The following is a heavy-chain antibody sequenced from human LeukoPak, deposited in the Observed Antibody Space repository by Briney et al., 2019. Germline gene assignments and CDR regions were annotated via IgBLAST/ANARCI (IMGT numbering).Heavy chain of an antibody. J-gene: IGHJ4*02. CDR1: GGSISSSNW. CDR3: ARHSLFISGWYVFNY. D-gene: IGHD6-19*01. V-gene: IGHV4-4*02. Sequence: ESSETLSLTCTVSGGSISSSNWWSWVRQPPGKGLEWIGEIYHSGSTNYNPSLKSRVTISVDKSKNQFSLKLSSVTAADTAVYYCARHSLFISGWYVFNYWGQGTLVTVSS. CDR2: IYHSGST.